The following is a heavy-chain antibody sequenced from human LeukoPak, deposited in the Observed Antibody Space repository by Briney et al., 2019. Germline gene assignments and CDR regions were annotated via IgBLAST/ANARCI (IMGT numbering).Heavy chain of an antibody. CDR3: ARVYCTGGMCYTGLDY. Sequence: GDSLKISCAASGFTFRTYGINWVRQAPGKGLEWVSYISGSSGSIYDADSVKGRFTISRDNAKNSLYLQMNSLRDEDTAFYYCARVYCTGGMCYTGLDYWGQGTLVTVSS. V-gene: IGHV3-48*02. D-gene: IGHD2-8*02. CDR1: GFTFRTYG. J-gene: IGHJ4*02. CDR2: ISGSSGSI.